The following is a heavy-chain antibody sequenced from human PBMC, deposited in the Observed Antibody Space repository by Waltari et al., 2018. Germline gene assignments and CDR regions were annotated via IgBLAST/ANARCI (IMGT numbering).Heavy chain of an antibody. Sequence: EVQLVESGGGLVQPGGSLRLSCAASGFTFSSYWMHWVRQAPGKGLVWVSRINSDGSSTSDADSVKGRFTISRDNAKNTLYLQMNSLRAEDTAVYYCARWGGYCSGGSCYSYYYYMDVWGKGTTVTVSS. D-gene: IGHD2-15*01. CDR2: INSDGSST. J-gene: IGHJ6*03. V-gene: IGHV3-74*01. CDR1: GFTFSSYW. CDR3: ARWGGYCSGGSCYSYYYYMDV.